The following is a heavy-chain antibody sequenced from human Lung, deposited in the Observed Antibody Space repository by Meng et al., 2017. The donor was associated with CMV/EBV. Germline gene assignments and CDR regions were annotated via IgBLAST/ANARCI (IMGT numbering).Heavy chain of an antibody. Sequence: SETLSLTXAVYGGSFSGSYWHWIRQPPGMGLEWIGEIDGTGRTKYSPSLNSRVTILLDTSKKQFSLELSSVTAADTAVYYCARLTGTVYVHWFDAWGQGNRVTFSS. J-gene: IGHJ5*02. D-gene: IGHD1-7*01. CDR3: ARLTGTVYVHWFDA. CDR2: IDGTGRT. CDR1: GGSFSGSY. V-gene: IGHV4-34*01.